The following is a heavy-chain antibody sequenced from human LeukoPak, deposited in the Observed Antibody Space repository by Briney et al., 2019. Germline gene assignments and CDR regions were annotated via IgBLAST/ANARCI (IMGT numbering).Heavy chain of an antibody. J-gene: IGHJ4*02. CDR3: AGSYSGYEGYFDY. CDR1: GGSISSYY. Sequence: PSETLSLTCTVSGGSISSYYWSWIGQPPGKGLEWIGYIYTSGSTNYNSSLKSRVTISVDTSKNQFSLKLSSVTAADTAVYYCAGSYSGYEGYFDYWGQGTLVTVSS. V-gene: IGHV4-4*09. D-gene: IGHD5-12*01. CDR2: IYTSGST.